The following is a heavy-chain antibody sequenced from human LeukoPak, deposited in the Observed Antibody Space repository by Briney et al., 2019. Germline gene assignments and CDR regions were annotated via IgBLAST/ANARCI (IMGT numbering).Heavy chain of an antibody. CDR1: GFTFSSYW. CDR3: ARGRQYYDSSGYYYEDWFDP. J-gene: IGHJ5*02. Sequence: GGSLRLSCAASGFTFSSYWMHWVRHAPGKGLVWVSRINSDGSSTTYADSVKGRFTISRDNAKNSLYLQMNSLRAEDTALYHCARGRQYYDSSGYYYEDWFDPWGQGTLVTVSS. D-gene: IGHD3-22*01. V-gene: IGHV3-74*01. CDR2: INSDGSST.